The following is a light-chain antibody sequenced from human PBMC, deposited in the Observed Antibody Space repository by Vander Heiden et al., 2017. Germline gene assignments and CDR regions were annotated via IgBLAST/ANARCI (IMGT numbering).Light chain of an antibody. J-gene: IGKJ2*01. CDR3: QQSYSTLYT. CDR2: AAS. V-gene: IGKV1-39*01. CDR1: QSISSY. Sequence: LQMTHSPSSLSASVGDTVTITCWASQSISSYLNWYQQKPGKAPKLLIYAASSLQSGVPSRFSGSGSGTDFTLTISSLQPEEFATYYCQQSYSTLYTFGLGTKLEIK.